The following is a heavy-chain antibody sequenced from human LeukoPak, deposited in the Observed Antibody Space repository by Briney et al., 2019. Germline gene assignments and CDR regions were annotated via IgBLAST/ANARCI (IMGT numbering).Heavy chain of an antibody. D-gene: IGHD4-17*01. CDR3: ARADDYGLYFDY. J-gene: IGHJ4*02. CDR2: IYTSGST. Sequence: SQTLSLTCTVSGGSISSGRYYWSWIRQPAGKGLERIGRIYTSGSTQYNPSLKSRVAISLDTSKNQFSLKLSSVTAADTAVYYCARADDYGLYFDYWGQGTLVTVSS. V-gene: IGHV4-61*02. CDR1: GGSISSGRYY.